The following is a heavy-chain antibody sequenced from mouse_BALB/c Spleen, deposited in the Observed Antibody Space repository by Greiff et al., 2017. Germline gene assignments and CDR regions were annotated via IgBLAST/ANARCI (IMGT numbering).Heavy chain of an antibody. CDR1: GFAFSSYD. CDR2: ISSGGGST. D-gene: IGHD2-10*02. Sequence: EVKLVESGGGLVKPGGSLKLSCAASGFAFSSYDMSWVRQTPEKRLEWVAYISSGGGSTYYPDTVKGRFTISRDNAKNTLYLQMSSLKSEDTAMYYCARPSYGNYLYAMDYWGQGTSVTVSS. V-gene: IGHV5-12-1*01. J-gene: IGHJ4*01. CDR3: ARPSYGNYLYAMDY.